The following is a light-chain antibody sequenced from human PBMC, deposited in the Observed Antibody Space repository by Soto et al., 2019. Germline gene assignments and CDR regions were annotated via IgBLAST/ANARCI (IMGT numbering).Light chain of an antibody. CDR2: GAS. Sequence: EIVLTQSPGTLYLSPGERATLSCRASQSVSSSSLAWYQQKPDQAPRLLMYGASSRATGIPDRFSGSGSGTDFHLTISRLEPEDFAVYYCQQYGISPLTFGQGTRLELK. J-gene: IGKJ5*01. V-gene: IGKV3-20*01. CDR1: QSVSSSS. CDR3: QQYGISPLT.